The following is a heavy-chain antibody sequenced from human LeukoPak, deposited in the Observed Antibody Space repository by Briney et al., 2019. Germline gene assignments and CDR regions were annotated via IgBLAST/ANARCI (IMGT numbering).Heavy chain of an antibody. V-gene: IGHV4-59*10. Sequence: SETLSLTCAVYGGSFSGYYWSWIRQPAGKGLEWIGRIHTSGSTNYNPSLKSRVTISVDTSKNQFSLKLSSVTAADTAVYYCARGWAPYYYYYMDVWGKGTTVTISS. CDR3: ARGWAPYYYYYMDV. CDR1: GGSFSGYY. D-gene: IGHD6-19*01. CDR2: IHTSGST. J-gene: IGHJ6*03.